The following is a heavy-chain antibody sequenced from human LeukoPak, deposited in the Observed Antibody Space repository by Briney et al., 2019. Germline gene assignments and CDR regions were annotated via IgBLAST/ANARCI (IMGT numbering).Heavy chain of an antibody. CDR2: INPRGGST. V-gene: IGHV1-46*01. CDR1: GYTFTRYY. D-gene: IGHD3-22*01. CDR3: ARFSSGYPGTYFDY. Sequence: ASVKVSCEASGYTFTRYYMHWVRQAPGQGLEWMGIINPRGGSTSYAQKFQGTVTMTRETSTSTVYMEMSSLRSEDTAVYYCARFSSGYPGTYFDYWGQGTLVTVSS. J-gene: IGHJ4*02.